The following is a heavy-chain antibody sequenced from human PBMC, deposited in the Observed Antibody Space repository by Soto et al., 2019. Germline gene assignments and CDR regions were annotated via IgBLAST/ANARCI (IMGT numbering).Heavy chain of an antibody. V-gene: IGHV3-11*01. CDR2: ISSSGSTI. CDR1: GFTFSDYY. CDR3: ARSGQQLPGMDV. Sequence: QVQLVESGGGLVKPGVSLRLSCAASGFTFSDYYMSWIRQAPGKGLEWVSYISSSGSTIYYAVSLVGRFTISRENAKNSLYLQMNRLRAEDTAVYYCARSGQQLPGMDVWGPGTTVTVSS. J-gene: IGHJ6*02. D-gene: IGHD6-13*01.